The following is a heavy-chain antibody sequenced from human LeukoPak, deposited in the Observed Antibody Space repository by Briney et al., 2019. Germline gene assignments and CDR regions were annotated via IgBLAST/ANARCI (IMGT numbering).Heavy chain of an antibody. CDR2: IISKTDGGTA. Sequence: GGPLRLSCAASGFTFSNAWMSRVRQAPGKGLEWVGRIISKTDGGTADYAAPVKGRFTFSRDDSKNTLYLQMNSLKTEDTAVYYCTTGCSGTLCYASRPFDSWGQGTLVTVSS. CDR3: TTGCSGTLCYASRPFDS. J-gene: IGHJ4*02. V-gene: IGHV3-15*01. D-gene: IGHD2-2*01. CDR1: GFTFSNAW.